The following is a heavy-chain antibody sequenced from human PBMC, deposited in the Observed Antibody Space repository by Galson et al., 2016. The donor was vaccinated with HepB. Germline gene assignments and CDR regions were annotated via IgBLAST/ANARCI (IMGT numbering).Heavy chain of an antibody. CDR1: GFTFSSYA. J-gene: IGHJ6*02. CDR2: ISYDGSNK. Sequence: SLRLSCAASGFTFSSYAMHWVRQAPGKGLEWVAVISYDGSNKYYADSVKGRFTISRDNSKNTLYLQMNSLRAEDTAMYYCAREVVPAANGYYYYCGMDVWGQGTTVTVSS. D-gene: IGHD2-2*01. V-gene: IGHV3-30-3*01. CDR3: AREVVPAANGYYYYCGMDV.